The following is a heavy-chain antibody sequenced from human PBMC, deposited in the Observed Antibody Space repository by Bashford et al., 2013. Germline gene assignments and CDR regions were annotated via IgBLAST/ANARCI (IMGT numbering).Heavy chain of an antibody. V-gene: IGHV3-48*02. J-gene: IGHJ4*02. D-gene: IGHD3-9*01. CDR3: AREYYQDMTGHRSNALDH. CDR2: YSPRSDI. Sequence: PRKGLEWLSHYSPRSDIYYADSVKGRFTTSRDNAKNSLYLEMNSLRDEDTAVYYCAREYYQDMTGHRSNALDHWGQGALVTVSS.